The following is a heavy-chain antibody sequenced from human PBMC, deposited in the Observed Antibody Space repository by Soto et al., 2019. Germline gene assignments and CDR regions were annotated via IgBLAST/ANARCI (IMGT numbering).Heavy chain of an antibody. V-gene: IGHV3-15*01. CDR2: IKRKTDGGTT. CDR1: GFTFSNAW. CDR3: TTGLLNNWFDP. Sequence: QLVESGGGLVKPGGSLRLSCAASGFTFSNAWMSWVRQAPGKGLEWVGRIKRKTDGGTTDYAARVKGRFTISRDDSENTLYLQMNSLKTEDTAVYFCTTGLLNNWFDPWGQGPLVTVSS. J-gene: IGHJ5*02. D-gene: IGHD2-15*01.